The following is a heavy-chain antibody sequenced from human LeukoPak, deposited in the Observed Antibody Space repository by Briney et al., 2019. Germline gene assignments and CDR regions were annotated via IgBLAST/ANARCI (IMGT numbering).Heavy chain of an antibody. CDR1: GGIFSSYA. Sequence: SVKVSCKASGGIFSSYAISWVRQAPGQGLEWMGGIIPIVGTTTYAQKFQGRVTITADKSTSTAYMELSSLRYEDTAVYYCARDGQKYSGSYYGYFQHWGQGTLVTVSS. CDR2: IIPIVGTT. D-gene: IGHD1-26*01. CDR3: ARDGQKYSGSYYGYFQH. V-gene: IGHV1-69*06. J-gene: IGHJ1*01.